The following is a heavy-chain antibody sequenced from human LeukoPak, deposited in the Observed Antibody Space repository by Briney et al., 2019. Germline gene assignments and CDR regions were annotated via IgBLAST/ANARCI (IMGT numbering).Heavy chain of an antibody. CDR1: GGSISSYY. CDR2: IYYSGST. Sequence: SETLSLTCTVSGGSISSYYWSWIRQPPGKGLEWIGYIYYSGSTNYNPSLKSRVTISLDTSNNQFSLKLSSVIAADTAVYYCARGSYSSSWANYYYYMDVWGKGTTVTISS. J-gene: IGHJ6*03. D-gene: IGHD6-13*01. CDR3: ARGSYSSSWANYYYYMDV. V-gene: IGHV4-59*01.